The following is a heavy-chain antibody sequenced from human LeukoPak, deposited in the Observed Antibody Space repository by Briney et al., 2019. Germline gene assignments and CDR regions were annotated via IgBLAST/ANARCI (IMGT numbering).Heavy chain of an antibody. Sequence: GGSLRLSCAASGFTFSSYNMNWVRQAPGKGLEWVSSISSSSSYIYYADSVKGRFTISRDNAKNSLYLQMNSLRAEDTAVYYCARDRNDFWSGYCDYWGQGTLVTVSS. CDR3: ARDRNDFWSGYCDY. D-gene: IGHD3-3*01. CDR1: GFTFSSYN. J-gene: IGHJ4*02. V-gene: IGHV3-21*01. CDR2: ISSSSSYI.